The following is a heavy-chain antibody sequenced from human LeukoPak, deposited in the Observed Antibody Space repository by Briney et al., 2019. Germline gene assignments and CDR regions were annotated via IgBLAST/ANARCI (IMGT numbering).Heavy chain of an antibody. CDR2: IKQDASQE. CDR1: GFTFSSYW. D-gene: IGHD6-13*01. Sequence: GGSLRLSCAASGFTFSSYWMSWVRQAPGKGPEWVAHIKQDASQEDHVDSVKGRFTISRDNAKNSLYLQMNSLRAEDTAIYYCATSTAAAGTDWGQGTLVTVSS. CDR3: ATSTAAAGTD. V-gene: IGHV3-7*03. J-gene: IGHJ4*02.